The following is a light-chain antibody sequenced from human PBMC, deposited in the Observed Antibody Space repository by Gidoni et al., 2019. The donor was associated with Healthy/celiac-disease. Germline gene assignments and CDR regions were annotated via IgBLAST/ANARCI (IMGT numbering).Light chain of an antibody. V-gene: IGKV3-15*01. J-gene: IGKJ2*04. CDR3: QQYNNWRGS. CDR1: QSVSSN. Sequence: EIVITHSPSTLSVSPGERATLSCRASQSVSSNLAWYQQKPGQAPRLLIYGASTRATGITDRFSGSGSGTEFTLTISRLQSEDFAVYYCQQYNNWRGSFGQGTKLEIK. CDR2: GAS.